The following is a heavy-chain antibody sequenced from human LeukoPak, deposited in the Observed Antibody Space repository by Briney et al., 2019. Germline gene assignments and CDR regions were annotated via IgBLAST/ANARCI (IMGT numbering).Heavy chain of an antibody. CDR2: INHSGST. D-gene: IGHD3-3*01. V-gene: IGHV4-34*01. Sequence: SETLSLTCAVYGGSFSGCYWSWIRQPPGKGLEWIGEINHSGSTNYNPSLKSRVTISVDTSKDQFSLKLSSVTAADTAVYYCARDGLRLPLDYWGQGTLVTVSS. CDR1: GGSFSGCY. J-gene: IGHJ4*02. CDR3: ARDGLRLPLDY.